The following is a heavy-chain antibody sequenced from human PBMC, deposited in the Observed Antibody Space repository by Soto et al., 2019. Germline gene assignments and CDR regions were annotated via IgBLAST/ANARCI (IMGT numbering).Heavy chain of an antibody. V-gene: IGHV3-53*01. CDR2: IYSGGST. CDR1: GLSVSSSD. J-gene: IGHJ6*02. D-gene: IGHD6-6*01. CDR3: YTSSRNEYHFAMDA. Sequence: EVKLVESGGGLVQPGGSLRISCAASGLSVSSSDMSWVRQASGKGLEWVSVIYSGGSTHDADSVKGRFTISRDNSKNTVHLQMNSLRVDDTAVYFCYTSSRNEYHFAMDAWGQGTTVIVSS.